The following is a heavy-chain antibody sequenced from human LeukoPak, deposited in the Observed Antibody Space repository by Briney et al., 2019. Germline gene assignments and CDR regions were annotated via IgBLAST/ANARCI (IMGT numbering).Heavy chain of an antibody. CDR3: ARAGSGSYYEPLGYYYYMDV. CDR2: IRSDGGGT. J-gene: IGHJ6*03. V-gene: IGHV3-64*01. D-gene: IGHD3-10*01. Sequence: SGGSLRLSCAASGFTFSRHAMHWVRQAPGKGLEYVSAIRSDGGGTYYANSVKGRFTISRDNSKNTLHLQMGSLRAEDTAVYYCARAGSGSYYEPLGYYYYMDVWGKGTTVTVSS. CDR1: GFTFSRHA.